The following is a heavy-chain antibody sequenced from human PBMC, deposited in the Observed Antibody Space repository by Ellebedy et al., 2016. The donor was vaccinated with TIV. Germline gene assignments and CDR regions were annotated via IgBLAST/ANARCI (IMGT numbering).Heavy chain of an antibody. CDR1: GFTVSSNY. CDR2: IYSGGST. Sequence: GESLKISCAASGFTVSSNYMSWVRQAPGKGLEWVSVIYSGGSTYYADSVKGRFTISRDNSKNTLYLQMNSLRAEDTAVYYCARDPMVGYYFDYWGQGTLVTVSS. V-gene: IGHV3-53*01. D-gene: IGHD3-10*01. CDR3: ARDPMVGYYFDY. J-gene: IGHJ4*02.